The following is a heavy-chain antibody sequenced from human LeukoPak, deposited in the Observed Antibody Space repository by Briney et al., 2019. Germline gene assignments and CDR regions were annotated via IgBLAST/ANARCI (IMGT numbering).Heavy chain of an antibody. D-gene: IGHD2-2*01. CDR3: ASLQTYCSSTSCSPGAFDI. CDR1: GGSISSYY. J-gene: IGHJ3*02. V-gene: IGHV4-59*01. Sequence: SETLSLTCTVSGGSISSYYWSWIRQPPGKGLEWIGYIYYSGSTNYNPSLKSRVTISVDTSKNQFSLKLSSVTAADTAVYYCASLQTYCSSTSCSPGAFDIWGQGTMVTVPS. CDR2: IYYSGST.